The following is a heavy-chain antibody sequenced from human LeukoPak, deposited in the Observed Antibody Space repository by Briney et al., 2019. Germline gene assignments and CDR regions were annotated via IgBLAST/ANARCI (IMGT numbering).Heavy chain of an antibody. CDR3: ARGIGSSRPNWFDP. D-gene: IGHD6-13*01. V-gene: IGHV4-34*01. Sequence: SGTLSLTCAVYGGSFSGYYWGWVRQPPGKGLEWIGEINHSGSTNYNPSLKSRVTISVDTSKNQFSLKLSSVTAADTAVYYCARGIGSSRPNWFDPWAREPWSPSPQ. CDR2: INHSGST. J-gene: IGHJ5*02. CDR1: GGSFSGYY.